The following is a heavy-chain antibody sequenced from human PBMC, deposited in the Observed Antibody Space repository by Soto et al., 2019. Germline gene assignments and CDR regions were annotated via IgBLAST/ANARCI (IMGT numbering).Heavy chain of an antibody. CDR1: GGSISSSNW. D-gene: IGHD6-19*01. CDR3: ARVSVSGTYADY. Sequence: QVQLQESGPGLVKPSGTLSLTCAVSGGSISSSNWWTWVRQPPGKGLEWIGEIYHIWSTNCNPSRKSRVTISVDKSKNQFSLNLSSVTAADTAVYYCARVSVSGTYADYWGQGTLGTVSS. J-gene: IGHJ4*02. CDR2: IYHIWST. V-gene: IGHV4-4*02.